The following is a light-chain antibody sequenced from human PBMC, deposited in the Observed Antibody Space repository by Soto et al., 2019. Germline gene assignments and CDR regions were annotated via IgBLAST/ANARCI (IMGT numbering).Light chain of an antibody. Sequence: EIVLTQSPGTLSLSPGEGATLSCRASQSISSTHLAWYQQKRGQAPRLLIYDVSSRATGIPDRFSGSGSGTDFSLTIGRLEPEDFAVYYWLQYGNLPYSFGQGTKLEIK. CDR3: LQYGNLPYS. CDR1: QSISSTH. J-gene: IGKJ2*03. CDR2: DVS. V-gene: IGKV3-20*01.